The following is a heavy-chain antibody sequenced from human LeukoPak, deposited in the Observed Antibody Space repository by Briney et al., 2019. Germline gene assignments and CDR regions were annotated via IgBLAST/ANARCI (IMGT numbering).Heavy chain of an antibody. CDR1: HGSISGYY. D-gene: IGHD1-26*01. CDR3: ARYDGSPANYLEY. V-gene: IGHV4-4*08. J-gene: IGHJ4*02. Sequence: SETLSLTCTVSHGSISGYYWGWIRQPVEKGLEWIGYIHSSGNTKYNPSLKSRVTIFVDMSKNQFSLKLSSVTAADMAVYYCARYDGSPANYLEYWGQGILVTVSS. CDR2: IHSSGNT.